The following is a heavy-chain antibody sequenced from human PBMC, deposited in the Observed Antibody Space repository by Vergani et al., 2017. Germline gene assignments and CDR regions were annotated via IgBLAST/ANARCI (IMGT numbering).Heavy chain of an antibody. J-gene: IGHJ1*01. V-gene: IGHV1-18*01. D-gene: IGHD1-1*01. CDR2: ISAYNGNT. CDR3: ATKSXGTPGCQIGYFRE. Sequence: QVQLVQSGAEVKKPGASVKVSCKASGYTFTSYGISWVRQAPGQGLEWMGWISAYNGNTNYAQKLQGRVTMTTDTSTSTAYMELRSLRSDDTAVYYCATKSXGTPGCQIGYFREWGQGTLVTVSS. CDR1: GYTFTSYG.